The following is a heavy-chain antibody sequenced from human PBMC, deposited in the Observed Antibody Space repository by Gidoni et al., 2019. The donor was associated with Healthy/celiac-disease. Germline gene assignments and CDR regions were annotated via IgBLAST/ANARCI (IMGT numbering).Heavy chain of an antibody. CDR2: IYYSGST. CDR3: ARDGCSSTSCHLFDY. J-gene: IGHJ4*02. CDR1: GGSISSGGYY. D-gene: IGHD2-2*01. V-gene: IGHV4-31*03. Sequence: QVQLQESGPGLVKPSQTLSLTCTVSGGSISSGGYYWSWIRQHTGKGLEWIGYIYYSGSTYYNPSLKSRVTISVDTSKNQFSLKLSSVTAADTAVYYCARDGCSSTSCHLFDYWGQGTLVTVSS.